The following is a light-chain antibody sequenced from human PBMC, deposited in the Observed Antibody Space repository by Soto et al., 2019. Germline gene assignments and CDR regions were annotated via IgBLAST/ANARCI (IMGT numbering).Light chain of an antibody. CDR2: GAS. CDR3: QQYGTSPRALT. J-gene: IGKJ4*01. Sequence: EIVLTQSPGTLSLSPGETATLSCRASQSVGSFLAWYQQKPGQAPRLLIYGASSRATGIPDRFSGSGSGTDFTVTISRLEPEDFAVYYCQQYGTSPRALTFGGGTKVEIK. V-gene: IGKV3-20*01. CDR1: QSVGSF.